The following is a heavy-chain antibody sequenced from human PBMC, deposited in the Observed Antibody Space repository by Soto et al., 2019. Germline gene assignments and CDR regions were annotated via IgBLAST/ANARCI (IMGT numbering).Heavy chain of an antibody. CDR3: ARGRIRRSLTGYTFDY. Sequence: SETLSLTCAVYGGSFSGYYLSWIRQPPGKGLEWIGEINHSGSTNYNPSLKSRVTISVDTSKNQFSLKLSSVTAADTAVYYCARGRIRRSLTGYTFDYWGQGTLVTVYS. V-gene: IGHV4-34*01. CDR2: INHSGST. D-gene: IGHD3-9*01. CDR1: GGSFSGYY. J-gene: IGHJ4*02.